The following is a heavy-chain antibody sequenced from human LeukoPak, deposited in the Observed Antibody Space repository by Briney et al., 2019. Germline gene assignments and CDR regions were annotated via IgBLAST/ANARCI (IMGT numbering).Heavy chain of an antibody. J-gene: IGHJ4*02. CDR1: GYTFTSYG. D-gene: IGHD2-2*01. CDR2: ISAYNGNT. CDR3: AFYCSSTSCYDADFDY. Sequence: GASVKVSCKASGYTFTSYGISWVRPAPGQGVEWMGWISAYNGNTNHAQKLQGRATMTTDTSTSTAYMELRSLRSDDTAVYYCAFYCSSTSCYDADFDYWGQGTLVTVSS. V-gene: IGHV1-18*04.